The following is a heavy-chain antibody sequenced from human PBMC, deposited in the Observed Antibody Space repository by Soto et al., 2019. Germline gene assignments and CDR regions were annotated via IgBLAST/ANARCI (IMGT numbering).Heavy chain of an antibody. CDR3: ARYCSSTSCYLLYGMDV. Sequence: XGSLRLSCAASGFTFSDYYMSWIRQAPGKGLEWVSYISSSGSTIYYADSVKGRFTISRDNAKNSLYLQMNSLRAEDTAVYYCARYCSSTSCYLLYGMDVWGQGTTVTAP. D-gene: IGHD2-2*01. CDR1: GFTFSDYY. CDR2: ISSSGSTI. J-gene: IGHJ6*02. V-gene: IGHV3-11*01.